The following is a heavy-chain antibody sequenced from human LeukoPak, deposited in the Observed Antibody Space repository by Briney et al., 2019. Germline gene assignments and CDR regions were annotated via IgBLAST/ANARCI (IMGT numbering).Heavy chain of an antibody. CDR3: ARGRSIFGVVIPYLFDY. Sequence: SETLSLTCTVSGGSISSYYWSWIRQPPGKGLEWIGYIYYSGSTNYNPSLKSRVTISVDTSRNQFSLKLSSVTAADTAVYFCARGRSIFGVVIPYLFDYWGQGTLVTVSS. J-gene: IGHJ4*02. D-gene: IGHD3-3*01. CDR1: GGSISSYY. CDR2: IYYSGST. V-gene: IGHV4-59*01.